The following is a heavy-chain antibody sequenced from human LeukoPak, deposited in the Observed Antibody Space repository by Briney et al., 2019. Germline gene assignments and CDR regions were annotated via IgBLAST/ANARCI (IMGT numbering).Heavy chain of an antibody. CDR3: ARVRSGSYLDY. D-gene: IGHD1-26*01. CDR2: IYYSGST. V-gene: IGHV4-59*01. Sequence: SETLSLTCTVSGGSISSYYWSWIRQPPGKGPEWIGYIYYSGSTNYNPSLKSRVTISVDTSKNQLSLKLNSVTAADTAVYYCARVRSGSYLDYWGQGTLVTVSS. CDR1: GGSISSYY. J-gene: IGHJ4*02.